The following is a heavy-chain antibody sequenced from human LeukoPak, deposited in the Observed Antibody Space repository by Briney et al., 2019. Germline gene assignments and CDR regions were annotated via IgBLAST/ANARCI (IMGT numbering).Heavy chain of an antibody. Sequence: GGSLRLSCAASGFTFSSYGMHWVRQAPGKGLEWVAFIRYDGSNKYYADSVKGRFTISRDNSKNTLYLQMNSLRAEDTAVYYCAKHPRLVRYFDSWGQGTLVTVSS. CDR2: IRYDGSNK. CDR3: AKHPRLVRYFDS. CDR1: GFTFSSYG. V-gene: IGHV3-30*02. D-gene: IGHD6-6*01. J-gene: IGHJ4*02.